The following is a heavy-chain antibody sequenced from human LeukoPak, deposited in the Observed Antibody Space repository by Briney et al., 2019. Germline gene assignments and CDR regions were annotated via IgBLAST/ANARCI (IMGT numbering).Heavy chain of an antibody. CDR3: ARDERQWTGFDY. CDR2: IYYSGST. D-gene: IGHD6-19*01. CDR1: GGSISSSSYY. J-gene: IGHJ4*02. Sequence: PSETLSLTCTVSGGSISSSSYYWSWIRQPPGKGLEWIGYIYYSGSTNYNPSLKSRVTISVDTSKNQFSLKLSSVTAADTAVYYCARDERQWTGFDYWGQGTLVTVSS. V-gene: IGHV4-61*01.